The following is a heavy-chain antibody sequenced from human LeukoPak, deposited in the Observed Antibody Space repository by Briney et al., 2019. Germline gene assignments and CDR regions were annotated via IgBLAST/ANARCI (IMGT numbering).Heavy chain of an antibody. CDR2: IDAASGNT. CDR1: GYTFTNHA. J-gene: IGHJ4*02. D-gene: IGHD1-26*01. CDR3: AKGARSASGSYPDY. V-gene: IGHV1-3*01. Sequence: ASVKVSCKASGYTFTNHAIHWVRQVPGQGLEWMAWIDAASGNTEYSQKFQGRVNMARDTSASIVYMELSGLRSEDTAVYYCAKGARSASGSYPDYWGQGTLVTVSS.